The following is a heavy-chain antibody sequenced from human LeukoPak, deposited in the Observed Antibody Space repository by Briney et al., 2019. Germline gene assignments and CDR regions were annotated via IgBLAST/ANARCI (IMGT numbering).Heavy chain of an antibody. J-gene: IGHJ6*03. D-gene: IGHD6-19*01. CDR3: AREGGHSSGWYSGHYYYYYMDV. Sequence: ASVKVSCKASGYTFTSYGISWVRQAPGQGLEWMGWISAYNGNTNYAQKLQGRVTMTTDTSTSTAYMELRSLRSDDTAVYYCAREGGHSSGWYSGHYYYYYMDVWGKGTTVTISS. V-gene: IGHV1-18*01. CDR1: GYTFTSYG. CDR2: ISAYNGNT.